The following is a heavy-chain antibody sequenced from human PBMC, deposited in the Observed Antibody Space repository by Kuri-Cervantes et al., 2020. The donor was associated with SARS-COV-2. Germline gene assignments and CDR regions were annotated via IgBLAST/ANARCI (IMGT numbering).Heavy chain of an antibody. D-gene: IGHD5-18*01. CDR3: GSPAGGYKSGFDSLGF. V-gene: IGHV4-34*01. CDR2: IHGSGGA. Sequence: SETLSLTCTVSGGSISNYYWGWIRQPPGKGLEWIGEIHGSGGATYNSSLKSRVTLSVDASKNQFSLRLTSVTAADTAVYYCGSPAGGYKSGFDSLGFWGQGTLVTVSS. CDR1: GGSISNYY. J-gene: IGHJ4*02.